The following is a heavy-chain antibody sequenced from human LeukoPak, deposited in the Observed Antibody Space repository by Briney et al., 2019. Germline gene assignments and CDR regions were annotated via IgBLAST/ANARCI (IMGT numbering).Heavy chain of an antibody. CDR2: IKEDGSEK. J-gene: IGHJ4*02. CDR3: ARARYSDF. V-gene: IGHV3-7*01. Sequence: GASLRLSCVASGFTFSNYWMTWVRQAPGKGLEWVANIKEDGSEKNYADSVKGRFTISRDNAKNSLYLQMNSLRGEDTAVYYCARARYSDFWGQGTLVTVSS. CDR1: GFTFSNYW.